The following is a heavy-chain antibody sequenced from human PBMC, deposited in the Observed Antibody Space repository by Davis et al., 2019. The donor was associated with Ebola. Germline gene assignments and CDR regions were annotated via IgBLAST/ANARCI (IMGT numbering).Heavy chain of an antibody. J-gene: IGHJ4*02. CDR3: ATLIAAVDY. V-gene: IGHV4-4*02. D-gene: IGHD6-6*01. Sequence: SETLSLTCAVSGGSISSSNWWSWVRQPPGKGLEWIGYIYYSGSTKNNPSLKSRVTISVDTSKNQFSLKLSSVTAADTAVYYCATLIAAVDYWGQGTLVTVSS. CDR2: IYYSGST. CDR1: GGSISSSNW.